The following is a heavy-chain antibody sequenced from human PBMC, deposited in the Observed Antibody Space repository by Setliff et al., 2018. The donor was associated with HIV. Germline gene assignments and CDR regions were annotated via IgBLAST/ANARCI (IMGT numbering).Heavy chain of an antibody. CDR3: ARDLDYYFDY. V-gene: IGHV3-72*01. CDR2: SRNKANSYST. CDR1: GGSFSGYS. Sequence: LSLTCVVSGGSFSGYSWSWIRQSPGKGLEWIGRSRNKANSYSTEYAASVKGRFTISRDASKSSMYLQMNSLRAEDTAVYYCARDLDYYFDYWGQGTLVTVSS. J-gene: IGHJ4*02. D-gene: IGHD1-1*01.